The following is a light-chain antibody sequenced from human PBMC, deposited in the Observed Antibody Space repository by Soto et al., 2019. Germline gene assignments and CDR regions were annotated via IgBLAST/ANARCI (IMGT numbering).Light chain of an antibody. CDR1: SSDIGSYTF. V-gene: IGLV2-14*01. Sequence: QSVLTQPASVSGSPGESITISCVGSSSDIGSYTFVSWYQQHPGKVPKVLIYEVSDRPSGISDRFSGSKSGNRASLTISDLRPEDEADYYCTSFSSDATLVFGGGTKLTVL. CDR2: EVS. CDR3: TSFSSDATLV. J-gene: IGLJ3*02.